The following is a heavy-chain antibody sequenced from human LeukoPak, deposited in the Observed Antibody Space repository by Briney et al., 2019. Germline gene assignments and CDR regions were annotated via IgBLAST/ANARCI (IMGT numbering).Heavy chain of an antibody. CDR2: ISSNGGST. CDR1: GFTFSSYA. D-gene: IGHD2-8*01. CDR3: ARGLNTGG. J-gene: IGHJ4*02. Sequence: GGSLRLSCAASGFTFSSYAMHWVRQAPGKGLEYVSAISSNGGSTYYANSVKGRFTISRDNSKNTLYLQMGSLRAEDMAVYYCARGLNTGGWGQGTLVTVSS. V-gene: IGHV3-64*01.